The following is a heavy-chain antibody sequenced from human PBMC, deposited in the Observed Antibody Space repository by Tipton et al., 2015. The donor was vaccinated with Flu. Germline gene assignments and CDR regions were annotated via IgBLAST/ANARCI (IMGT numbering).Heavy chain of an antibody. CDR1: GYSISSGYY. D-gene: IGHD2-2*03. CDR3: ARVKIGYCSSTSCSYFDY. CDR2: VYHSGST. V-gene: IGHV4-38-2*01. Sequence: TLSLTCAVSGYSISSGYYWGWIRQPPGKGLEWIGSVYHSGSTYYNPSLKSRVTISVDTSKSQFSLNLSSVTAADTAVYYCARVKIGYCSSTSCSYFDYWGQGTLVTVSS. J-gene: IGHJ4*02.